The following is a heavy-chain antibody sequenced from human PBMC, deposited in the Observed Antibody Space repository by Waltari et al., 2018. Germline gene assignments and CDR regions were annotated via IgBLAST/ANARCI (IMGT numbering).Heavy chain of an antibody. CDR2: IRSKRYGGTT. V-gene: IGHV3-49*04. CDR3: GRSPAWNIAVVPVDK. Sequence: VQLVESGGGLVQPGRSLRLSCTASGFTFGDYAMSWVRQTPGKGLDWVGFIRSKRYGGTTEYAASVKGRFTISRDDSKSIAYLQMNSLKTEDTAVYYCGRSPAWNIAVVPVDKWGRGALVTVSS. CDR1: GFTFGDYA. D-gene: IGHD2-2*01. J-gene: IGHJ4*02.